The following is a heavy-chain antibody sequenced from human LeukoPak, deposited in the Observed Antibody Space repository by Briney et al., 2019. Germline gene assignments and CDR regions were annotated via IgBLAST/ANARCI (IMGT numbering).Heavy chain of an antibody. CDR3: ARENLESWSTIDY. V-gene: IGHV3-30-3*01. CDR2: ISYDGSNK. CDR1: GLTFSSYA. D-gene: IGHD3-3*01. Sequence: GRSLRLSCAASGLTFSSYAMHWVRQAPGKGLEWVAVISYDGSNKYYADSVKGRFTISRDNSKNTLYLQMNSLRAEDTAVYYCARENLESWSTIDYWGQGTLVTVSS. J-gene: IGHJ4*02.